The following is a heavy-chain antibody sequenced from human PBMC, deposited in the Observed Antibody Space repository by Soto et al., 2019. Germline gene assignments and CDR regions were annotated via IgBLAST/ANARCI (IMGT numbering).Heavy chain of an antibody. J-gene: IGHJ4*02. CDR3: ARHLGYCSSTSCYLYYFDY. CDR1: GYTFTSYG. D-gene: IGHD2-2*01. CDR2: ISAYNGNT. V-gene: IGHV1-18*01. Sequence: GASVKVSCKASGYTFTSYGISWVRQAPGQGLEWMGWISAYNGNTNYAQKLQGRVTMTTDTSTSTAYMELRSLRSDDTAVYYCARHLGYCSSTSCYLYYFDYWGQGTLVTVSS.